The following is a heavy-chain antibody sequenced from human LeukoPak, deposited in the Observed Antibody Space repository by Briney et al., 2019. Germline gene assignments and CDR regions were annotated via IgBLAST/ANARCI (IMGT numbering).Heavy chain of an antibody. CDR1: GFTFSSYG. Sequence: GRSLRLSCAASGFTFSSYGMHWVRQAPGKGLEWVAVISYDGSNKYYADSVKGRFTISRDNSKNTLYLQMNSLRAEDTAVYYCARDSPDYRLDYWGQGTLVTVSS. V-gene: IGHV3-30*19. D-gene: IGHD4-11*01. CDR3: ARDSPDYRLDY. J-gene: IGHJ4*02. CDR2: ISYDGSNK.